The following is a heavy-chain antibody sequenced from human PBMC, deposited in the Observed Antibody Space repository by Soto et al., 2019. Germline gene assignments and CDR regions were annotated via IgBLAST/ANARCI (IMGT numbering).Heavy chain of an antibody. Sequence: WETLSLTCTVSGGSISSYSWSWIRQPAGKGLECIGRMFTSGITNYNPSLKSRVTMSLDTSKKQFTLKLTSVTAADTAVYYCEAWSSYYTIDVWGQGTTVTVSS. CDR3: EAWSSYYTIDV. D-gene: IGHD3-3*01. V-gene: IGHV4-4*07. CDR2: MFTSGIT. CDR1: GGSISSYS. J-gene: IGHJ6*02.